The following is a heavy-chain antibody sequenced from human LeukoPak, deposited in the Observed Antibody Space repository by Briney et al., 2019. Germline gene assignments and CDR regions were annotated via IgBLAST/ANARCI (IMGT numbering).Heavy chain of an antibody. CDR2: IIPIFGTA. V-gene: IGHV1-69*13. J-gene: IGHJ4*02. CDR3: ARRTIAGTYNFDY. D-gene: IGHD6-13*01. CDR1: GGTFSSYA. Sequence: GASVKVSCKASGGTFSSYAISWVRQAPGQGLEWMGGIIPIFGTANYAQKFQGRVTITADESTSTAYMELSSLRSEDTAVYYCARRTIAGTYNFDYWGQGTLVTVSS.